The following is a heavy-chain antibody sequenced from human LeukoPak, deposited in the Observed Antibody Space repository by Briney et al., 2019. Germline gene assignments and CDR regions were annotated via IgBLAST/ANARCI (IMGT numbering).Heavy chain of an antibody. CDR3: AREAWRNALNY. Sequence: SETLSLTCAVYGGSFSGYYWGWIRQPPGKGLEWIGEINHSGSTNYNPSLKSRVAISVDTSKNQFSLKLSSVTAADTAVYYCAREAWRNALNYWGQGTLVTVSS. J-gene: IGHJ4*02. CDR2: INHSGST. CDR1: GGSFSGYY. V-gene: IGHV4-34*01. D-gene: IGHD5-12*01.